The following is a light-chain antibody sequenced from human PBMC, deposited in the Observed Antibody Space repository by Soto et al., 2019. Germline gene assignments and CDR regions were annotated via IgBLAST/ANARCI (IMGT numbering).Light chain of an antibody. CDR3: SSYTSSSTLCV. Sequence: QSALTQPASVSGSPGQSITISCTGTSSDVGDYNYVSWYQQHPGKAPKLMIYEVSNRPSGVSNRFSGSKSGNTASLTISGLQAEDEADYYCSSYTSSSTLCVFGTGTQLTVL. CDR1: SSDVGDYNY. CDR2: EVS. V-gene: IGLV2-14*01. J-gene: IGLJ7*01.